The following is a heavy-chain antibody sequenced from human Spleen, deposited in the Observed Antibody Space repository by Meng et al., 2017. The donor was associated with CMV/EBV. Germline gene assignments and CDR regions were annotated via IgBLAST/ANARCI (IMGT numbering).Heavy chain of an antibody. J-gene: IGHJ4*02. D-gene: IGHD3-22*01. CDR3: ARDLYYYDSSAL. Sequence: CTVSGGSVSSGSYYWSWIRQPPGKGLEWIGEINHSGSTNYNPSLKSRVTISVDTSKNQFSLKLSSVTAADTAVYYCARDLYYYDSSALWGQGTLVT. CDR1: GGSVSSGSYY. CDR2: INHSGST. V-gene: IGHV4-39*07.